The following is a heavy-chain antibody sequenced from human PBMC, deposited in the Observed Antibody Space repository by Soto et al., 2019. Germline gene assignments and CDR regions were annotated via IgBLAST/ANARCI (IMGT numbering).Heavy chain of an antibody. D-gene: IGHD6-25*01. CDR3: ARGFTGSAGRFDP. CDR1: GYKFATYW. J-gene: IGHJ5*02. CDR2: IYPGDSET. V-gene: IGHV5-51*01. Sequence: ESLTISRKGSGYKFATYWIAWVRQMPGRGLEWMGIIYPGDSETIYSSSFRGHVTISADKSLNTAYLQWDSLTASDSAIYYCARGFTGSAGRFDPWGQGTVVTVSS.